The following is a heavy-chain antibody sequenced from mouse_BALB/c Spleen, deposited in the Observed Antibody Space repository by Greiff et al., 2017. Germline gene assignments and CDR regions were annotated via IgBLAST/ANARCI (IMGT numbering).Heavy chain of an antibody. Sequence: EVNVVESGGGLVQPGGSRKLSCAASGFTFSSFGMHWVRQAPEKGLEWVAYISSGSSTIYYADTVKGRFTISRDNPKNTLFLQMTSLRSEDTAMYYCARIYYDYAMDYWGQGTSVTVSS. J-gene: IGHJ4*01. V-gene: IGHV5-17*02. CDR2: ISSGSSTI. CDR3: ARIYYDYAMDY. D-gene: IGHD2-4*01. CDR1: GFTFSSFG.